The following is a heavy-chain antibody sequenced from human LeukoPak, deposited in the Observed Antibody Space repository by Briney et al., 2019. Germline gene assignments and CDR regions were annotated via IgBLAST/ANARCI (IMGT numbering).Heavy chain of an antibody. CDR1: GFTFSSYW. Sequence: GGSLRLSCAASGFTFSSYWMNWVRQASGKGLEWVANIKQDGSEKYYVDFVKGRFTISRDNAKNSLYLQMNGLRAEDTALYFCARHKIDYFYYYMAVWGKGTTVTVSS. J-gene: IGHJ6*03. CDR3: ARHKIDYFYYYMAV. CDR2: IKQDGSEK. V-gene: IGHV3-7*03.